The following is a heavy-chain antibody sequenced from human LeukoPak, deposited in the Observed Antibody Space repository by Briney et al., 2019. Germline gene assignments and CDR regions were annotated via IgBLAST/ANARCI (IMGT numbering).Heavy chain of an antibody. CDR3: ARLRHDAFDI. CDR1: GYSISSGYY. V-gene: IGHV4-38-2*02. D-gene: IGHD5-12*01. Sequence: SETLSLTCIVSGYSISSGYYWGWIRQPPGKGLEWIGSIYYSGSTYYNPSLKSRVTISVDTSKNQFSLKLSSVTAADTAVYYCARLRHDAFDIWGQGTMVTVSS. CDR2: IYYSGST. J-gene: IGHJ3*02.